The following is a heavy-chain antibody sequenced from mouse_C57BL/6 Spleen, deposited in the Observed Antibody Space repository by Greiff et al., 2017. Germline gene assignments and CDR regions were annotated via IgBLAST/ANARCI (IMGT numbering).Heavy chain of an antibody. J-gene: IGHJ2*01. D-gene: IGHD1-1*01. Sequence: VQLQQSGAELVRPGTSVKVSCKASGYAFTNYLIEWVKQRPGQGLEWIGVINPGSGGTNYNEKFKGKATLTADKSSSTAYMQLSSLTSEDSAVYVSARRDYYGSSYVYFDYWGQGTTLTVSA. CDR1: GYAFTNYL. CDR3: ARRDYYGSSYVYFDY. CDR2: INPGSGGT. V-gene: IGHV1-54*01.